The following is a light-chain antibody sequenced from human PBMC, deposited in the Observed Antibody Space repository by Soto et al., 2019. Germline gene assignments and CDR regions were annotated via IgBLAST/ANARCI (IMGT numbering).Light chain of an antibody. Sequence: EIVLTQSPGTLSLSPGERATLSCRASRSVRTNLAWYQQKRGQAPRLLIHDASSRATGIPDRFSGSGSGTDFTLTISRLEPEDFAVYYCQQYGGSPRTFGQGTKVDIK. CDR3: QQYGGSPRT. CDR1: RSVRTN. V-gene: IGKV3-20*01. J-gene: IGKJ1*01. CDR2: DAS.